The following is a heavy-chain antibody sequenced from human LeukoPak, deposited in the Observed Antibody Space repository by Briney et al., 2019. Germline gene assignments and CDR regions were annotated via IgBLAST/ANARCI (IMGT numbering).Heavy chain of an antibody. J-gene: IGHJ6*04. CDR2: INPSGGST. D-gene: IGHD3-10*01. CDR3: ARELPGIGEPEIRGVYYGMDV. V-gene: IGHV1-46*01. CDR1: GYTFTSYY. Sequence: ASVKVSCKASGYTFTSYYMHWVRQAPGQGLEWMGIINPSGGSTSYAQKFQGRVTMTRDTSTSTVYMELSSLRSEDTAVYYCARELPGIGEPEIRGVYYGMDVGGKGPTVTVSS.